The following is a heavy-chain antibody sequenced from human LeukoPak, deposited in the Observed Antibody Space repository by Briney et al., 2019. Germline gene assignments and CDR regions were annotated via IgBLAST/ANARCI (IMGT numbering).Heavy chain of an antibody. Sequence: SETLSLTCTVSGGSISNYYWSWIRQPPGKGLERIGYIYNSGRTNYNPSLKSRVTISVDTSKNQFSLRLSSVTAADTAMYYCARQLDRSPWVDYWGQGTLVTVSS. CDR1: GGSISNYY. CDR3: ARQLDRSPWVDY. V-gene: IGHV4-59*08. CDR2: IYNSGRT. J-gene: IGHJ4*02. D-gene: IGHD1-26*01.